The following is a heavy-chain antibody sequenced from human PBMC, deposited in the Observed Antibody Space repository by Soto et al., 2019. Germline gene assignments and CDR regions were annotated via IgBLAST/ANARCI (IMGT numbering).Heavy chain of an antibody. V-gene: IGHV4-59*01. J-gene: IGHJ5*02. CDR2: IYYSGST. CDR1: GGSISSYY. D-gene: IGHD2-2*01. CDR3: ASNWGYCSSTSCLGA. Sequence: PSETLSLTCTVSGGSISSYYWSLIRQPPGKGLEWIGYIYYSGSTNYNPSLKSRVTISVDTSKNQFSLKLSSVTAADTAVYYCASNWGYCSSTSCLGAWGQGTLVTVSS.